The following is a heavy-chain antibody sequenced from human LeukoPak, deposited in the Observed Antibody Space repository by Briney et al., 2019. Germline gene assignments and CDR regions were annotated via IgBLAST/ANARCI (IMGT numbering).Heavy chain of an antibody. CDR2: IYYSGST. D-gene: IGHD6-19*01. CDR3: ARGGIAVAGIDY. V-gene: IGHV4-39*07. Sequence: PSETLSLTCTVSGGSISSSSYYWGWIRQPPGKGLEWIGSIYYSGSTYYNPSLKSRVTISVDTSKNQFSLKLSSVTAADTAVYYCARGGIAVAGIDYWGQGTLVTVSS. J-gene: IGHJ4*02. CDR1: GGSISSSSYY.